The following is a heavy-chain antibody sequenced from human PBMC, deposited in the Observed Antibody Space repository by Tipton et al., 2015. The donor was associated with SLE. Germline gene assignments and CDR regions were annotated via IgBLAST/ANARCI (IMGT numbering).Heavy chain of an antibody. CDR1: GFTFSSYS. CDR2: ISSSSSTI. J-gene: IGHJ3*02. V-gene: IGHV3-48*01. Sequence: SLRLFCAASGFTFSSYSMNWVRQAPGKGLEWVSYISSSSSTIYYADSVKGRFTISRDNAKNSLYLQMNSLRAGDTAVYYCARGRDDSSGFDAFDIWGQGTMVTVSS. CDR3: ARGRDDSSGFDAFDI. D-gene: IGHD6-19*01.